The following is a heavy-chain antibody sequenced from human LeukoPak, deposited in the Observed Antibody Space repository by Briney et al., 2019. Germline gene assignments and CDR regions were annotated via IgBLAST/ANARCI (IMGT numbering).Heavy chain of an antibody. CDR1: GFTFSSYG. J-gene: IGHJ4*02. V-gene: IGHV3-30*02. CDR2: IRYDGSNK. Sequence: GGSLRVSCAASGFTFSSYGMHWVRQAPGKWLEWVAFIRYDGSNKYYADSVKGRFTISRDNSKNTLYLQMNSLRAEDTAVYYCAKDDYDYVWGSYRSYFDYWGQGTLVTVSS. CDR3: AKDDYDYVWGSYRSYFDY. D-gene: IGHD3-16*02.